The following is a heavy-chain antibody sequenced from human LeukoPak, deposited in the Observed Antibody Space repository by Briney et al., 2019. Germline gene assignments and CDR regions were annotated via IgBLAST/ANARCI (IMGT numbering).Heavy chain of an antibody. V-gene: IGHV3-11*04. D-gene: IGHD5-18*01. CDR1: GFTFSDYY. J-gene: IGHJ4*02. Sequence: GGSLRLSCAASGFTFSDYYMSWIRQAPGKGLEWVSDISYSGSDMYYADSVKGRFTISRDNAQNSLYLQMNSLRAEDTAVYYCAKGAYSYGYPFDYWGQGTLVTVSS. CDR2: ISYSGSDM. CDR3: AKGAYSYGYPFDY.